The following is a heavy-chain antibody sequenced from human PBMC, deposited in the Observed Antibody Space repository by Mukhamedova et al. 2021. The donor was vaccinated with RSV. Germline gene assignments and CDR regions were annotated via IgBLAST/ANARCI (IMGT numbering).Heavy chain of an antibody. D-gene: IGHD2-15*01. CDR3: ASGVVVGSSNTFDT. Sequence: GGGLEWVALISYDGSYKYYAESVKGRVTLSRDNSQNTVSLQINNLRPEDTAMYYCASGVVVGSSNTFDTWGQGTVVAVSS. V-gene: IGHV3-30*17. CDR2: ISYDGSYK. J-gene: IGHJ3*02.